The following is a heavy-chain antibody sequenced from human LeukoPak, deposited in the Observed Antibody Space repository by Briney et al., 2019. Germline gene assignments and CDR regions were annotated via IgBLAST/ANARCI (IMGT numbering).Heavy chain of an antibody. CDR2: LYSGGST. CDR1: GFTVSSSKY. J-gene: IGHJ4*02. D-gene: IGHD3-22*01. Sequence: PGGSLRLSCAASGFTVSSSKYMSWVRQAPGKGLEWVSVLYSGGSTFYADSVKGRFTISRDNSKNTLYLQMNSLRAEDTAVYYCASSYYYENSGYYFWGQGTLVTVSS. CDR3: ASSYYYENSGYYF. V-gene: IGHV3-53*01.